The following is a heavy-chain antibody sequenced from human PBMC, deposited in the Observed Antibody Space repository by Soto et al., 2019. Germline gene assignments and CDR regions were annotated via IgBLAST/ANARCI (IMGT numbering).Heavy chain of an antibody. CDR2: IYYSGST. Sequence: QLQLQESGPGLVKPSETLSLTCTVSGGSISSSSYYWGWIRQPPGKGLEWIGSIYYSGSTYYNPSRKRRGXXSXAXFKNQFSLKLSSVTAAATAVYYCARQQQLTIHWFDPWGQGTLVTVSS. J-gene: IGHJ5*02. CDR3: ARQQQLTIHWFDP. D-gene: IGHD6-13*01. V-gene: IGHV4-39*01. CDR1: GGSISSSSYY.